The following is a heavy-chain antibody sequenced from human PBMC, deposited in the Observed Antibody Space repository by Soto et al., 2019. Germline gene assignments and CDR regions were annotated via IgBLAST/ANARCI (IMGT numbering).Heavy chain of an antibody. J-gene: IGHJ4*02. D-gene: IGHD4-17*01. CDR2: ISGSGGST. Sequence: PGGSLRLSWAASGLTCSSYAMSWVRQATGKGLEWVSAISGSGGSTYYADSVKGRFTISRDNSKNTLYLQMNSLRAEDTAVYYCAKVGYDYGDPTPSEVGYWGQGTLVTVSS. CDR1: GLTCSSYA. CDR3: AKVGYDYGDPTPSEVGY. V-gene: IGHV3-23*01.